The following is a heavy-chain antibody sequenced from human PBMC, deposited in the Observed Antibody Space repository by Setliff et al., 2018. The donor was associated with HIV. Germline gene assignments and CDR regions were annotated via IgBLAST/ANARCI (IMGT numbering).Heavy chain of an antibody. CDR3: ARTTILQGSFDL. J-gene: IGHJ3*01. CDR1: GGSITSFY. V-gene: IGHV4-4*07. CDR2: IYTSGST. Sequence: PSETLSLTCTVSGGSITSFYWNWIRQPAGRGLEWIGRIYTSGSTNYSPSLKSRVSMSVDTSRNQLSLRLTSVTAADTAVYFCARTTILQGSFDLWGQGTMVTVSS. D-gene: IGHD1-1*01.